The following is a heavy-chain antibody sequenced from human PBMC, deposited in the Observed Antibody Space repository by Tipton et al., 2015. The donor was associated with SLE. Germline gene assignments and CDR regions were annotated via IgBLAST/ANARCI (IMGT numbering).Heavy chain of an antibody. J-gene: IGHJ3*02. CDR1: GFTFSDYY. V-gene: IGHV3-11*01. CDR3: ARGYYYDSWDAFDI. CDR2: ISSSGSTI. D-gene: IGHD3-22*01. Sequence: QVQLVQSGGGVVQPGRSLRLSCAASGFTFSDYYMSWIRQAPGKGLEWVSYISSSGSTIYYADSVKGRFTISRDNAKNSLYLQMNSLRAEDTAVYYCARGYYYDSWDAFDIWGQGTMVTVSS.